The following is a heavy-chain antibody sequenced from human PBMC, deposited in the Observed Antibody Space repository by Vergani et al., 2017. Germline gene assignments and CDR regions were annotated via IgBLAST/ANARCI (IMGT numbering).Heavy chain of an antibody. Sequence: QVRLQESGPGLVKPSETLSLTCTVSGASVSSSVSSSGYSWGWLRQPPGKGLEWIGEINHSGSTNYNPSLKSRVTISVDTSKNQFSLKLSSVTAADTAVYYCAREPIFGVVTRHMDVWGKGTTVTVSS. CDR1: GASVSSSVSSSGYS. CDR3: AREPIFGVVTRHMDV. V-gene: IGHV4-39*07. CDR2: INHSGST. J-gene: IGHJ6*03. D-gene: IGHD3-3*01.